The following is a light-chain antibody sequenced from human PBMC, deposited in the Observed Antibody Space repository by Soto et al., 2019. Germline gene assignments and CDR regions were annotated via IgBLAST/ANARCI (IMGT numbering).Light chain of an antibody. V-gene: IGLV3-21*04. CDR3: QVWDSDSDHFV. CDR2: YDS. J-gene: IGLJ1*01. Sequence: SYELTQPPSVSVAPGKTATITCGGNNIENRRVHWYQQRPGQAPVLVIYYDSDRPSGIPERFSGSNSGSTATLTISRVKAGDEADYYCQVWDSDSDHFVFGAGTKVTVL. CDR1: NIENRR.